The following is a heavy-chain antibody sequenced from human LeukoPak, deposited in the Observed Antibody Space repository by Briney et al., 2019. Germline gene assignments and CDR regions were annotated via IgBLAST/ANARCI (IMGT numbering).Heavy chain of an antibody. CDR1: GDSLSSHY. CDR3: ARNVGWYSHDS. D-gene: IGHD6-19*01. CDR2: IYGSGST. J-gene: IGHJ4*02. Sequence: PSETLSLTCTVSGDSLSSHYWSWIRQPPGKGLEWIGYIYGSGSTHYDPSLRSRVTISEDTSKNHFSLKLTSVTATDTAAYYYARNVGWYSHDSWGQGTRVTVSS. V-gene: IGHV4-59*08.